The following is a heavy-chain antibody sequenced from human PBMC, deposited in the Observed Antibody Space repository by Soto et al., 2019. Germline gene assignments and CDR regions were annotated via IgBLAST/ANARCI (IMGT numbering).Heavy chain of an antibody. CDR2: IDPKNGGT. D-gene: IGHD3-10*01. J-gene: IGHJ4*02. Sequence: QVQLVQSGTEVKKPGASVKVSCQASGYSISAYYTHWVRQAPGQGLEWMGWIDPKNGGTVSAQKFQGRLTMTRDTSISTVYMDLSGLTSDDTALYYCGRDDYGIFPYWGQGSLVTVSS. CDR3: GRDDYGIFPY. V-gene: IGHV1-2*02. CDR1: GYSISAYY.